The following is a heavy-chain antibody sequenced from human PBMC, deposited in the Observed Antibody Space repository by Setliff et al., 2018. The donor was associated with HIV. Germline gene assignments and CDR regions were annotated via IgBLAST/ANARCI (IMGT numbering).Heavy chain of an antibody. CDR2: LNPSEGTT. CDR3: ARDYGLGGSHSDAFDI. J-gene: IGHJ3*02. V-gene: IGHV1-46*01. Sequence: ASVKVSCKASGYTFTTYYIHWVRQAPGQGLEWMGILNPSEGTTSLAQKFQGRVTMTRDTSTSTVYMELSSLRSEDTAVYYCARDYGLGGSHSDAFDIWGQGTMVTVSS. CDR1: GYTFTTYY. D-gene: IGHD1-26*01.